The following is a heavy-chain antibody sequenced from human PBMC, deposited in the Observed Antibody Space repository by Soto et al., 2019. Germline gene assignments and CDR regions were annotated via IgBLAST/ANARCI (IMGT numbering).Heavy chain of an antibody. CDR2: INHSGST. D-gene: IGHD3-10*01. CDR1: GGSFSGYY. V-gene: IGHV4-34*01. J-gene: IGHJ6*02. Sequence: SETLSLTCAVYGGSFSGYYWTWIRQPPGTGLEWIGEINHSGSTNYNPSLKSRVTISVDTSKNQFSLKLSSVTAADTAVYYCARKRITMVRGVITLYYYYYGMDVWGQGTTVTVSS. CDR3: ARKRITMVRGVITLYYYYYGMDV.